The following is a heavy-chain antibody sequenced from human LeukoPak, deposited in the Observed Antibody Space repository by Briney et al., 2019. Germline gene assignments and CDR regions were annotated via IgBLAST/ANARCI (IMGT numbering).Heavy chain of an antibody. CDR3: ARSPPWYSSSWGIDY. CDR2: INSDGSST. V-gene: IGHV3-74*01. Sequence: GGSLRLSCAASGFTFSSYWMHWVLQAPGKGLVWVSRINSDGSSTSYADSVKGRFTISRDNAKNTLYLQMNSLRAEDTAVYYCARSPPWYSSSWGIDYWGQGTLVTVSS. CDR1: GFTFSSYW. D-gene: IGHD6-13*01. J-gene: IGHJ4*02.